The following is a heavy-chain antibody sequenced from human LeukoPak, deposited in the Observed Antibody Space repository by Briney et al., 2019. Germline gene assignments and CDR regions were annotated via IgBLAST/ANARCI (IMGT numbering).Heavy chain of an antibody. Sequence: GGSLRLSCAASGFTFSSYSMNWVRQAPGKGLEWVSYISSDSSNIFYADSFKGRFTISRDNAQNSLYLQMNSLRVEDTAVYYCARDSRYCSSTSCYENFDYWGQGTLVTVSS. D-gene: IGHD2-2*01. J-gene: IGHJ4*02. CDR3: ARDSRYCSSTSCYENFDY. V-gene: IGHV3-21*01. CDR1: GFTFSSYS. CDR2: ISSDSSNI.